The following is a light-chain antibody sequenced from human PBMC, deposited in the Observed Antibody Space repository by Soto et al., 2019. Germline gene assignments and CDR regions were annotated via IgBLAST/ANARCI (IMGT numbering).Light chain of an antibody. CDR2: AAS. V-gene: IGKV1-17*01. J-gene: IGKJ1*01. CDR3: QHYNSYSEA. Sequence: IPMTQAPSSLAAPLVDRVPITCRASQGIRNDLGWYQQKPGKAPKLLIYAASSLQSGVPSRFSGSGSGTEFTLTISSLQPDDFATYYCQHYNSYSEAFGQGTKVDI. CDR1: QGIRND.